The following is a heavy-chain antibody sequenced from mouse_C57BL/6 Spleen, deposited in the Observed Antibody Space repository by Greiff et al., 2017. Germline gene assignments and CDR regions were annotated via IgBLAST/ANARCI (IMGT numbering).Heavy chain of an antibody. J-gene: IGHJ1*03. V-gene: IGHV1-82*01. Sequence: VQLQQSGPELVKPGASVKISCKASGYAFSSSWMNWVKQRPGKGLEWIGRIYPGDGDTNYNGKFKGKATLTADKSSSTAYMQLSSLTSEDSAVYVCARSLEVYYDYGGGDFDVWGTGTTVTVSS. CDR2: IYPGDGDT. CDR3: ARSLEVYYDYGGGDFDV. CDR1: GYAFSSSW. D-gene: IGHD2-4*01.